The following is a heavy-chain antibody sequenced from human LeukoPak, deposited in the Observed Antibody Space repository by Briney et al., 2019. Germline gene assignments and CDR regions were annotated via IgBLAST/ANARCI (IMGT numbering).Heavy chain of an antibody. V-gene: IGHV3-21*01. CDR3: ARDPLVVPAAIPAGMDV. J-gene: IGHJ6*02. CDR2: ISSSSYI. D-gene: IGHD2-2*02. Sequence: GGSLRLSCAASGFTFSSYSMNWVRQAPGKGLEWVSSISSSSYIYYADSVKGRFTISRDNAKNSLYLQMNSLRAEDTAVYYCARDPLVVPAAIPAGMDVWGQGTTVTVSS. CDR1: GFTFSSYS.